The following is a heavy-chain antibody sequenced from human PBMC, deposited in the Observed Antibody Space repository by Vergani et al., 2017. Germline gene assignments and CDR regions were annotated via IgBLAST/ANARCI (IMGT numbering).Heavy chain of an antibody. Sequence: EVQLVESGGGLVQPGGSLRLSCAASGFTFSSYSMNWVRQAPGKGLEWVSYISSSSSTIYYADSLKGRFTISRDNAKNTLYLEMNSLRAEDTAVYYCARDRLRRGTYFDYWGQGTLVTVSS. J-gene: IGHJ4*02. CDR3: ARDRLRRGTYFDY. CDR2: ISSSSSTI. V-gene: IGHV3-48*04. CDR1: GFTFSSYS. D-gene: IGHD5-12*01.